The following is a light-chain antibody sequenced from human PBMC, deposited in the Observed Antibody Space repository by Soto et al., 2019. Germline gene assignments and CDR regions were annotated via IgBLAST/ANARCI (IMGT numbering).Light chain of an antibody. V-gene: IGKV1-9*01. Sequence: DIQVTQSPSFMSASVGDRVTITCRASQGISSDLAWYQQKPGKAPNLLIYDASTLQSVVPSRFSGSGSGTEFTLTISSLQAEDFATYYCQHLHNYPPTFGGGTKVEIK. CDR1: QGISSD. CDR2: DAS. J-gene: IGKJ4*01. CDR3: QHLHNYPPT.